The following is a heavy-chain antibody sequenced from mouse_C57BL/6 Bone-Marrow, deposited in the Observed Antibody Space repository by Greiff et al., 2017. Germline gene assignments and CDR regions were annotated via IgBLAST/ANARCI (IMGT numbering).Heavy chain of an antibody. V-gene: IGHV1-55*01. J-gene: IGHJ1*03. Sequence: QVQLQQPGAELVKPGASVKMSCKASGYTFTSYWITWVKQRPGQGLEWIGDIYPGSGSTNYNEKFKSKATLTVDTSSSTAYMQLSSLNSEDSAVYYCDGYYGSSPWYFDVCGTGTTVTVSS. CDR2: IYPGSGST. CDR1: GYTFTSYW. CDR3: DGYYGSSPWYFDV. D-gene: IGHD1-1*01.